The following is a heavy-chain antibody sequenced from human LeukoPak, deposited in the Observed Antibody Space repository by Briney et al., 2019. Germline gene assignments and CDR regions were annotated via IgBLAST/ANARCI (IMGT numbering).Heavy chain of an antibody. Sequence: GGSLRLSCAASGFSFSSYAMIWVRQAPGKGLEWVSVISGSGDSTYYAASVKGRFTISRDNSKNTLYLQMNSLRAEDTAVYYCVKTHSSGWYLDAFDIWGQGTMVTVSS. D-gene: IGHD6-19*01. J-gene: IGHJ3*02. V-gene: IGHV3-23*01. CDR3: VKTHSSGWYLDAFDI. CDR2: ISGSGDST. CDR1: GFSFSSYA.